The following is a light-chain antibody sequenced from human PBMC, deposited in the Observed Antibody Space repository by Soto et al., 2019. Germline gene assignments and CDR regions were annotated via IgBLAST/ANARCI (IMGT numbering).Light chain of an antibody. J-gene: IGKJ1*01. CDR2: AAS. V-gene: IGKV1-39*01. Sequence: DIQMTQSPSSLSASVGDRVTITCRASQSISSYLNWYQQKPGKAPKLLIYAASSLQSGVPSRFSGSGSGTDFTLTISSLQADDFATYYCQQYDKYWTFGQGTKVDIK. CDR1: QSISSY. CDR3: QQYDKYWT.